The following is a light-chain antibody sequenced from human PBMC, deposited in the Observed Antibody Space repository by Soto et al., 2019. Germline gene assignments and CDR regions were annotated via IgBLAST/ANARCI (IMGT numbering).Light chain of an antibody. CDR3: QQYSSSPQT. V-gene: IGKV3-15*01. Sequence: EIVMKQSPDTLSVSPGERASLSCRASQSVSSDFACCQQKPGQAPRLLIYGASSRATGIPARFSGSGSGTEFTLTISRLEPEDFAVYYCQQYSSSPQTFGQGTKVDIK. CDR1: QSVSSD. J-gene: IGKJ1*01. CDR2: GAS.